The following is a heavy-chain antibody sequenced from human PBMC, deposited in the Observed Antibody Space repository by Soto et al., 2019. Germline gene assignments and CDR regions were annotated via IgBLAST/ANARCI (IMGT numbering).Heavy chain of an antibody. J-gene: IGHJ4*02. D-gene: IGHD3-9*01. V-gene: IGHV3-23*01. CDR3: AKDVNYDMLAGYYYY. Sequence: DVQLLESGGGLVQPGGSLRLACAASGFNIGSYGMTWVRQAPGKGLEWVSTIRGSDGSTYHADSVKGRFTISRDISKNTLYLQMNSLRADDTAVYYCAKDVNYDMLAGYYYYWGQGTLVNVSS. CDR2: IRGSDGST. CDR1: GFNIGSYG.